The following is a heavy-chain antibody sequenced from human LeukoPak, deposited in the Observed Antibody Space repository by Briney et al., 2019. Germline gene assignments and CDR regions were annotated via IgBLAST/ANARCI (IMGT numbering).Heavy chain of an antibody. CDR2: IRPDGSEK. J-gene: IGHJ4*02. Sequence: GSLRLSCAASGLIFSKYWMTWFRQAPGKGREWVASIRPDGSEKYYLDSVKGRFTISRDNARDSLYPEMNSLRDDDTSVYFCARDASALYWGRGTLVTVSS. V-gene: IGHV3-7*01. D-gene: IGHD6-19*01. CDR3: ARDASALY. CDR1: GLIFSKYW.